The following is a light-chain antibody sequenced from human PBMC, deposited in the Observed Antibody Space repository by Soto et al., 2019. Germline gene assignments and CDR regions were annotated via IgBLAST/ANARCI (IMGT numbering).Light chain of an antibody. V-gene: IGKV2-28*01. CDR2: LGS. CDR1: ESLVYSDGNTY. CDR3: MQPLQSWT. Sequence: DVVMTQSPLSLPVTLGQRASISCRSSESLVYSDGNTYLNWFQQRPGQSPQLLIYLGSNRASGVHDRFSGSGSGTDFTLKIRRVEAEDVGVYYCMQPLQSWTFGQGTKVDIK. J-gene: IGKJ1*01.